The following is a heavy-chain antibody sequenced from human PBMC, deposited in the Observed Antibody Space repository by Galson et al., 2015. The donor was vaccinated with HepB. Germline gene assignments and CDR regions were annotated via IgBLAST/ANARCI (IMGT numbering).Heavy chain of an antibody. J-gene: IGHJ4*02. CDR2: ISGYNGNT. Sequence: QSGAEVKKPGASVKVSCKASGYTFTSYGISWVRQAPGQGLEWMGWISGYNGNTNYAQKLQGRVTMTTDTSTSTAYMELRSLRSDDTAVYYCARESYSGSYYGYFDYWGQGTLVTVSS. CDR3: ARESYSGSYYGYFDY. CDR1: GYTFTSYG. V-gene: IGHV1-18*01. D-gene: IGHD1-26*01.